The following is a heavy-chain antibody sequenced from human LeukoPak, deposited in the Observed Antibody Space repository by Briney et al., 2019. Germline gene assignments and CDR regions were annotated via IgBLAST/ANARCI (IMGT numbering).Heavy chain of an antibody. Sequence: ASVKVSCKASGYTFTSYYMHWVRQAPGQGLEWMGIINPSGGSTSYAQKFQGRVTMTRDMSTSTVYMELSSLRSEDTAVYYCARDRGVGYNRDDAFDIWGQGTVVTVSS. CDR1: GYTFTSYY. J-gene: IGHJ3*02. D-gene: IGHD5-24*01. CDR2: INPSGGST. V-gene: IGHV1-46*01. CDR3: ARDRGVGYNRDDAFDI.